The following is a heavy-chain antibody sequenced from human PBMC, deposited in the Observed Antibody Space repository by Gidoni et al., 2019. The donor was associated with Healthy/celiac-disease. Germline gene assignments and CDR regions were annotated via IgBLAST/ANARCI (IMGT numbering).Heavy chain of an antibody. CDR1: GGTFSSYA. CDR2: IIPILGIA. J-gene: IGHJ4*02. D-gene: IGHD3-16*01. V-gene: IGHV1-69*04. CDR3: ASPRGGASWSRGRFDY. Sequence: QVQLVQSGAAVKKPVSSVTVSCKASGGTFSSYATSWVRQAPGQGLEWMGRIIPILGIANYAQQFQGRVTITADKATSTAYRELSSLRSEDTAVDYCASPRGGASWSRGRFDYWGQGTLVTVSA.